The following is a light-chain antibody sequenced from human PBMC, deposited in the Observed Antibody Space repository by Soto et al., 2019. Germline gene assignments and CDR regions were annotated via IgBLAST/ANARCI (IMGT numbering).Light chain of an antibody. Sequence: DIQMTQSPSTLSGSVGDRVTITCRSSQTISSWLAWYQQKPGKAPKLLIYKASTLKSVVPSRFSGSGSGTEFTLTISSLQPDDCATYYCQHYNSYSEAFGQGTKVELK. CDR1: QTISSW. J-gene: IGKJ1*01. CDR3: QHYNSYSEA. CDR2: KAS. V-gene: IGKV1-5*03.